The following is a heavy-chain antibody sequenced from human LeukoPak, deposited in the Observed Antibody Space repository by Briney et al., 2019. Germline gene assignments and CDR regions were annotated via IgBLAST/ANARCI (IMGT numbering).Heavy chain of an antibody. CDR2: ISSSSSYI. J-gene: IGHJ4*01. V-gene: IGHV3-21*06. CDR3: ARDHGIPGSGSYRFDY. CDR1: GFTFSSYS. Sequence: GASLRLSCAPSGFTFSSYSTNWVRQAAGKGLEWVSFISSSSSYIYYADSGKGRFTISRDYAKNLLNLQMNNPRSQATAFYYCARDHGIPGSGSYRFDYWGHGTLVTVSS. D-gene: IGHD3-10*01.